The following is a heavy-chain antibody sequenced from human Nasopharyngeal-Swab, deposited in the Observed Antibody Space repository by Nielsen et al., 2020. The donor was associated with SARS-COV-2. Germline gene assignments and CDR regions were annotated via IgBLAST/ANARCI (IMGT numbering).Heavy chain of an antibody. J-gene: IGHJ4*02. V-gene: IGHV1-8*01. CDR2: MNPNSGNT. D-gene: IGHD1-1*01. CDR1: GYTFTSYD. Sequence: ASVKVSCKASGYTFTSYDINWVRQATGQGLEWMGWMNPNSGNTGYAQKFKGRVTMTRSTSISTGYMELSGLRFEDTAVYYCASGGTAYWGQGTLVTVSS. CDR3: ASGGTAY.